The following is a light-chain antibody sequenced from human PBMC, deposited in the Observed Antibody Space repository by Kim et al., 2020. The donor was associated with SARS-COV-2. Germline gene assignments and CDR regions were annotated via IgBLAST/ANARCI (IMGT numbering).Light chain of an antibody. V-gene: IGLV3-1*01. Sequence: SVSPGQTATITCSGHRLGDKSASWYQQKSGQPPVLLIYQDVRRPAGIPERFSGSNSGNTAVLTITGSQDMDEADYFCQAWDNYTVIFGGGTQLTVL. CDR3: QAWDNYTVI. J-gene: IGLJ2*01. CDR1: RLGDKS. CDR2: QDV.